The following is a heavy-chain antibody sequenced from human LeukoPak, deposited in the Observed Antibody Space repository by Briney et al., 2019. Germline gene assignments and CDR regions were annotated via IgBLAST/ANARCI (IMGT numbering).Heavy chain of an antibody. Sequence: PGGSLRLSCAASGFTFSSYWMHWVRQAPGKGLVWVSRINSDGSSTSYADPVKGRFTISRDNAKNTLYLQMNSLRAEDTAVYYCARESGDYYYYYMDVWGKGTTVTVSS. CDR3: ARESGDYYYYYMDV. V-gene: IGHV3-74*01. D-gene: IGHD3-3*01. J-gene: IGHJ6*03. CDR1: GFTFSSYW. CDR2: INSDGSST.